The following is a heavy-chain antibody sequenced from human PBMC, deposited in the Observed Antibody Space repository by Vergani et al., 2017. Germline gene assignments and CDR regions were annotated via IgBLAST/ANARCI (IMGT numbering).Heavy chain of an antibody. CDR2: ISYDGSNK. CDR3: ARGELSSSTFDY. J-gene: IGHJ4*02. D-gene: IGHD6-6*01. CDR1: GFTFSSYA. V-gene: IGHV3-30*01. Sequence: QVQLVESGGGVVQPGRSLRLSCAASGFTFSSYAMHWVRQAPGKGLEWVAVISYDGSNKYYADSVKGRFTISRDNSKNTLYLQMNSLRAEDTAVYYCARGELSSSTFDYWGQGTLVTVSS.